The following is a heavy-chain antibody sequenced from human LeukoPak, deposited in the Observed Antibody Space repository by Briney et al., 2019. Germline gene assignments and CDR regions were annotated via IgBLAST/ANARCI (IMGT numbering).Heavy chain of an antibody. D-gene: IGHD3-10*01. CDR3: ARAKWFGEEYYYGMDV. Sequence: GGSLRLSCAASGFTFSSYGMHWVRQAPGKGLEWVAFIRYDGSNKYYADSVKGRFTISRDNSKNTLYLQMNSLRAEDTAVYYCARAKWFGEEYYYGMDVWGQGTTVTVSS. V-gene: IGHV3-30*02. CDR2: IRYDGSNK. CDR1: GFTFSSYG. J-gene: IGHJ6*02.